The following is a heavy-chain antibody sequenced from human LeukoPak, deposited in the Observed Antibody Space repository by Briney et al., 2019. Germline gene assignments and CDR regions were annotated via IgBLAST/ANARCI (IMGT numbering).Heavy chain of an antibody. CDR2: ISSSSSTI. CDR1: GFTFSSYS. V-gene: IGHV3-48*04. Sequence: GGSLRLSCAASGFTFSSYSMNWVRQAPGKGLEWVSYISSSSSTIYYADSVKGRFTIPRDNAKNSLYLQMNSLRAEDTALYYCAKDLSPLYSSSWYYFDYWGQGTLVTVSS. D-gene: IGHD6-13*01. J-gene: IGHJ4*02. CDR3: AKDLSPLYSSSWYYFDY.